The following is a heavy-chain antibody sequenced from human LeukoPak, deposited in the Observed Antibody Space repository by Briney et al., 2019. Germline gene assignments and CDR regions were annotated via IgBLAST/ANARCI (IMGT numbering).Heavy chain of an antibody. V-gene: IGHV4-59*08. J-gene: IGHJ4*02. D-gene: IGHD4-23*01. CDR2: IYYSGST. CDR3: ARHTTVVPPHYFDY. Sequence: SETLSLTCTVSGGSFSSYSWSWIRQPPGKGLEWIGYIYYSGSTNYNPSLKSRVTISPDTSKNQISLKLSSVTAADTAVYYCARHTTVVPPHYFDYWGQGTLVTVSS. CDR1: GGSFSSYS.